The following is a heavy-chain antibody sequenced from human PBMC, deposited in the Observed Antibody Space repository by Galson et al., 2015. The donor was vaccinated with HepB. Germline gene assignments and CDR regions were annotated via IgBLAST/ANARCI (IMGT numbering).Heavy chain of an antibody. J-gene: IGHJ1*01. CDR3: AKDSGREWELSQPGYFQH. D-gene: IGHD1-26*01. CDR1: GFSFGSQA. CDR2: ISGRGGST. Sequence: SLRLSCAAPGFSFGSQARSWVRQAPRKGLEGVSAISGRGGSTYYPDSVKGRFTIHRDNSKTTLYLQMNSLRPEDTAVYYCAKDSGREWELSQPGYFQHCGQGTLVTVSS. V-gene: IGHV3-23*01.